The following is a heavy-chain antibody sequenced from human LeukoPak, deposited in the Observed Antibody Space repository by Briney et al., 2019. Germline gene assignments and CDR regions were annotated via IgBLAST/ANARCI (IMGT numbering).Heavy chain of an antibody. D-gene: IGHD1-26*01. CDR2: IKQDGSEK. Sequence: GGSLRLSCAASGFTFSSYWMSWVRQAPGKGLEWVANIKQDGSEKYYVDSVKGRFTISRDNAKNSLYLQMNSLRAEDTAVYYCARVAVGATSLDYYGMDVWGQGTTVTVS. CDR1: GFTFSSYW. J-gene: IGHJ6*02. V-gene: IGHV3-7*01. CDR3: ARVAVGATSLDYYGMDV.